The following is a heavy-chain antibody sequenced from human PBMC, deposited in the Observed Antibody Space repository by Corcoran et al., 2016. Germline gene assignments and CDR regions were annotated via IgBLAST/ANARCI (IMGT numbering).Heavy chain of an antibody. V-gene: IGHV4-59*01. CDR1: GGSISSYY. CDR2: IYYSGST. Sequence: QVQLQESGPGLVKPSETLSLTCTVSGGSISSYYWSWIRQPPGKGLEWIGYIYYSGSTNSNPSLKSRVTISVDTSKNQFSLKLSSVTAADTAVYYCARGKDYDFWRGLTWFDPWGQGTLVTVSS. CDR3: ARGKDYDFWRGLTWFDP. J-gene: IGHJ5*02. D-gene: IGHD3-3*01.